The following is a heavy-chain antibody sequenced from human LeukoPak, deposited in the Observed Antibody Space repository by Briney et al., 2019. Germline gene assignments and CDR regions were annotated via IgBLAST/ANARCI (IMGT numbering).Heavy chain of an antibody. J-gene: IGHJ4*02. CDR2: IRYDGSNK. CDR3: AKPPTSGDYYDSSGYLNYFDY. V-gene: IGHV3-30*02. Sequence: GGSLRLSCAASGFTFSSYGMHWVRQAPGKGLEWVAFIRYDGSNKYYADSVKGRFTISRDNSKNTLYLQMNSLRAEDTAVYYCAKPPTSGDYYDSSGYLNYFDYWGQGTLVTVSS. D-gene: IGHD3-22*01. CDR1: GFTFSSYG.